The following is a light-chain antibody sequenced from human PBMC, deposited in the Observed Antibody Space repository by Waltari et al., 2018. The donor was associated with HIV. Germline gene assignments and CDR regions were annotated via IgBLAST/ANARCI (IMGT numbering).Light chain of an antibody. CDR1: QSITTS. V-gene: IGKV3-11*01. CDR2: DAS. CDR3: QQRSNWPS. J-gene: IGKJ5*01. Sequence: EIVLTQSPATLSLSPGERATLSCRASQSITTSLAWYQHKPGQAPWLLIFDASNRATGVPARFGGSGSGTDFTLTINNLEPEDSAVYYCQQRSNWPSFDQGTRLEIK.